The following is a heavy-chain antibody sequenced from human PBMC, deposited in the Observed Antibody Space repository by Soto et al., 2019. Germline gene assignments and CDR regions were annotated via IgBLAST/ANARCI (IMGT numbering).Heavy chain of an antibody. J-gene: IGHJ4*02. Sequence: GGSLRLSCAASGFTFSSYSMNWVRQAPGKGLEWVSYISSSSSTIYYADSVKGRFTISRDNAKNSLYLQMNSLRDGDAAVYYCARGYDFWSGYYTVCYFDYWGQGTLVTVSS. V-gene: IGHV3-48*02. CDR1: GFTFSSYS. CDR2: ISSSSSTI. CDR3: ARGYDFWSGYYTVCYFDY. D-gene: IGHD3-3*01.